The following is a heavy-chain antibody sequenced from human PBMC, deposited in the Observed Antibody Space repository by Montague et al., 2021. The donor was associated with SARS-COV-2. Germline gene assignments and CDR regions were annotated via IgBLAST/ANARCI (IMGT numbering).Heavy chain of an antibody. D-gene: IGHD3-10*01. J-gene: IGHJ4*02. CDR3: AKDPFTIGSYFED. V-gene: IGHV3-23*01. Sequence: SLRLSCAASGFTFRSVAMTWVRQAPGKGLEWVSSISGSGDRTYYGDSVXGRFTVSRDNSKKLMHLQMNSLRAEDTAVYYRAKDPFTIGSYFEDWGQGTLVTVSS. CDR1: GFTFRSVA. CDR2: ISGSGDRT.